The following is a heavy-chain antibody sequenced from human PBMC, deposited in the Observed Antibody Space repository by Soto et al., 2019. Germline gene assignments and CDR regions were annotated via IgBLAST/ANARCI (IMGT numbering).Heavy chain of an antibody. V-gene: IGHV1-69*13. CDR1: GGTLSGYA. Sequence: SVKVSCKASGGTLSGYAISWVRQAPGQGLEWMGGIIPIFGTANYAQKFQGRVTITADESKSTAYMELSSLRSEDTAVYYCARGKTTVTTPFGYYYGTDVWGQETPVT. CDR2: IIPIFGTA. CDR3: ARGKTTVTTPFGYYYGTDV. D-gene: IGHD4-4*01. J-gene: IGHJ6*02.